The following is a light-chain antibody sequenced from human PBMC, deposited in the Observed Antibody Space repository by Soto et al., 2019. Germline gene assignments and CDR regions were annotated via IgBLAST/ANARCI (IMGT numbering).Light chain of an antibody. CDR1: QRGDDSH. V-gene: IGKV3-20*01. CDR2: GAS. Sequence: EIGLTQSPGTLSLSPGERATLSFRASQRGDDSHLAWYQLRPGQAPRLLIYGASTRATGIPDRFSGSGSGTDFSLTIRGLKPEDFAVYYCQQYRMSPNTFGQGTRLEIK. J-gene: IGKJ5*01. CDR3: QQYRMSPNT.